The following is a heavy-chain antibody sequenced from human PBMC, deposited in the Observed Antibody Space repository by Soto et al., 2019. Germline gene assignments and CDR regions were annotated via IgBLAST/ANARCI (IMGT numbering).Heavy chain of an antibody. CDR2: IYYTGGT. D-gene: IGHD3-10*01. V-gene: IGHV4-59*01. CDR3: ARDRRFSGVYYMDV. CDR1: GCSINSYY. Sequence: SETLSLTCTFSGCSINSYYWSWIRQPPGKGLEWIGYIYYTGGTKYNPSLESRVTMSVDTSKNQFSLKLSSVTAADTAVYYCARDRRFSGVYYMDVWGKGTTVTVSS. J-gene: IGHJ6*03.